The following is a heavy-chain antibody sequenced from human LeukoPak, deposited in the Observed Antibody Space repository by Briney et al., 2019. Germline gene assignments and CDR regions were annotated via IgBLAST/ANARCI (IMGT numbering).Heavy chain of an antibody. Sequence: SETLSLTCTVSGGPISSYYWSWIWQPPGKGLEWIGYIYYSGSTNYNPSLKSRVTISVDTSKNQFSLKLSSVTAADTAVYYCARDRGAVAASNWFDPWGQGTLVTVSS. V-gene: IGHV4-59*01. CDR1: GGPISSYY. CDR3: ARDRGAVAASNWFDP. CDR2: IYYSGST. D-gene: IGHD6-19*01. J-gene: IGHJ5*02.